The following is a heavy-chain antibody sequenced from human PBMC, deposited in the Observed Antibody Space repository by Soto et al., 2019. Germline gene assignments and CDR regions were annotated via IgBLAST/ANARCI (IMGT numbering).Heavy chain of an antibody. D-gene: IGHD3-22*01. CDR2: IKSKTDGGTT. CDR1: GFTFSNAW. CDR3: TTDPYNYDERSGYYYDY. J-gene: IGHJ4*02. Sequence: GGSLRLSCAASGFTFSNAWMSWVRQAPGKGLEWVGRIKSKTDGGTTDYAAPVKGRFTISRDDSKNTLYLQMNSLRTEDTAVYYGTTDPYNYDERSGYYYDYWGKGTLVTVSS. V-gene: IGHV3-15*01.